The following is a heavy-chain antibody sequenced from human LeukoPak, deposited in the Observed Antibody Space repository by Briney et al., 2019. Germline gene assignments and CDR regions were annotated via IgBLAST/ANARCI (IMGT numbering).Heavy chain of an antibody. V-gene: IGHV4-39*01. J-gene: IGHJ6*02. CDR3: ARINPWRNYYYGMDV. Sequence: PSETLSLTCTVSGGSISITNYYWGWIRQPPGKGLEWIATIYYTGSTYYNPSLKSRVTISVDTSKNQFSLKLSSVTAADTAVYYCARINPWRNYYYGMDVWGQGTTVTVSS. CDR1: GGSISITNYY. CDR2: IYYTGST.